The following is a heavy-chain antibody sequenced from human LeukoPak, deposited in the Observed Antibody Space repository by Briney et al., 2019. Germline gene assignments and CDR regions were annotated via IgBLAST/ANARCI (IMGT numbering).Heavy chain of an antibody. CDR3: ARRWNYGRNYYIDV. Sequence: PSETLSLACAVYGGSFSHYCWSWIRQSPGMRLEWIGEINDSGTINSNPSLMSRVTISVDKSKNQFSLKLTSATAADTAVYYCARRWNYGRNYYIDVWGKGATVSVSS. CDR2: INDSGTI. CDR1: GGSFSHYC. V-gene: IGHV4-34*01. D-gene: IGHD1-7*01. J-gene: IGHJ6*03.